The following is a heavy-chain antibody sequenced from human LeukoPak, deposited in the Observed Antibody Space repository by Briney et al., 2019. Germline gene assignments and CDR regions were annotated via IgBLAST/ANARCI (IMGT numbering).Heavy chain of an antibody. CDR1: GGTFSSYA. CDR3: ARVAGKPNIAARPRWFDP. V-gene: IGHV1-69*06. CDR2: IIPIFGTA. Sequence: SVKVSCKASGGTFSSYAISWVRQAPGQGPEWMGGIIPIFGTANYAQKFQGRVTITADKSTSTAYMELSSLRSEDTAVYYCARVAGKPNIAARPRWFDPWGQGTLVTVSS. J-gene: IGHJ5*02. D-gene: IGHD6-6*01.